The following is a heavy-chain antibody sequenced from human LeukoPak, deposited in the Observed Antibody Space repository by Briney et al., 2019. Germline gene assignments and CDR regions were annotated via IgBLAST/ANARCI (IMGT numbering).Heavy chain of an antibody. V-gene: IGHV3-73*01. CDR2: IRTKANTYAT. J-gene: IGHJ5*02. CDR3: TTSYSGNSWYDWFGP. CDR1: GFAFSGSS. Sequence: GGSLRLSCAASGFAFSGSSIHWVRQASGKGLEWVGLIRTKANTYATAYAASVTGRFTISRDDSKTTSYLQMNSLKTEDTALYFCTTSYSGNSWYDWFGPWGQGTLVTVSS. D-gene: IGHD6-13*01.